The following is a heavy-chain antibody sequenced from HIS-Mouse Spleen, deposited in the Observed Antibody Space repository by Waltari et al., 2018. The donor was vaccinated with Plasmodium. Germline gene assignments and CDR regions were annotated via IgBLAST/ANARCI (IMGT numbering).Heavy chain of an antibody. Sequence: EVQLVESGGGLIQPGGSLRLSCAASGFTVSSNYMSWVRQAPGKGLEWVSVIYSGGSTYYADVVKGRFTSSRDNSKNTLYLQMNSLRAEDTAVYYCARGMKSSSSAFDIWGQGTMVTVSS. CDR3: ARGMKSSSSAFDI. CDR1: GFTVSSNY. J-gene: IGHJ3*02. V-gene: IGHV3-53*01. CDR2: IYSGGST. D-gene: IGHD6-6*01.